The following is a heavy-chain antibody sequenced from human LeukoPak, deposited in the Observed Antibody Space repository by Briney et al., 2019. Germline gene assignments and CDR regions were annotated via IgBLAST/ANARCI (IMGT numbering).Heavy chain of an antibody. CDR2: ISGGGDSE. Sequence: GGSLRLSCAASGFTFSSYAMSWVRQTPGKGLEWVSSISGGGDSEYYADSVKGRFTISRDKSKNTLYVQMNSLRVDDTAVYYCTKDGSYARELHNSGFFLDWGQGTLVTVSS. CDR1: GFTFSSYA. CDR3: TKDGSYARELHNSGFFLD. V-gene: IGHV3-23*01. J-gene: IGHJ4*02. D-gene: IGHD1-26*01.